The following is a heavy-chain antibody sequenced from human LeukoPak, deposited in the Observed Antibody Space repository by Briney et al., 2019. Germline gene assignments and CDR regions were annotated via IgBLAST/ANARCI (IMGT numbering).Heavy chain of an antibody. CDR3: ARGTYCGSDCYSFEY. J-gene: IGHJ4*02. CDR1: GGSISSYY. Sequence: KPSETLSLTCTVSGGSISSYYWSWIRQPPGKGLEWIGYIYYSGSTYYNPSLKSRLTISVDTSKNQFSLKLSSVTAADTAVYYCARGTYCGSDCYSFEYWGQGTLVTVSS. V-gene: IGHV4-59*12. CDR2: IYYSGST. D-gene: IGHD2-21*01.